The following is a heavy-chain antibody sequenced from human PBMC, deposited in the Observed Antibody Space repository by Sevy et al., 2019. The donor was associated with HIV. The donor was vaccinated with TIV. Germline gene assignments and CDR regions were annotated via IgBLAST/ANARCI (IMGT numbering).Heavy chain of an antibody. CDR1: GFTFSSYA. CDR3: AKDEVDTAMVNSDYFDY. Sequence: GGSLRLSCAASGFTFSSYAMSWVRQAPGKGLEWVSAISGSGGSTDYADSVKGRFTISRDNSKNTLYLQMNSLIAEDTAVYYCAKDEVDTAMVNSDYFDYWGQGTLVTVSS. J-gene: IGHJ4*02. CDR2: ISGSGGST. D-gene: IGHD5-18*01. V-gene: IGHV3-23*01.